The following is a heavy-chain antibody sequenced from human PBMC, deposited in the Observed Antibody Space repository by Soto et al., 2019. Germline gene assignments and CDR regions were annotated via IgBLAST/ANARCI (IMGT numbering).Heavy chain of an antibody. CDR3: ARDRGPSSGYYPYWFDP. J-gene: IGHJ5*02. D-gene: IGHD3-22*01. Sequence: QVQLVQSGAEVKKPGSSVKVSCKASGGTFSSYAITWVRQAPGQGLEWMGGIIPIFGTANYAQKFQGRVTITADESTSTADVELSSLRSEDTAVYYCARDRGPSSGYYPYWFDPWGQGTLVTVSS. V-gene: IGHV1-69*12. CDR1: GGTFSSYA. CDR2: IIPIFGTA.